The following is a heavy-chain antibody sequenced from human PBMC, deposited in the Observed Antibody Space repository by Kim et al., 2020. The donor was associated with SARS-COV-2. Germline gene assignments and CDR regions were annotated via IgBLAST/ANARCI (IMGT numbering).Heavy chain of an antibody. V-gene: IGHV4-4*02. Sequence: SETLSLTCAVSGGSISSSNWWSWVRQPPGKGLEWIGEIYHSGSTNYNPSLKSRVTISVDKSKNQFSLKLSSVTAADTAVYYCASDSSGYYPVVPFDYWGQGTLVTVSS. J-gene: IGHJ4*02. CDR2: IYHSGST. CDR1: GGSISSSNW. CDR3: ASDSSGYYPVVPFDY. D-gene: IGHD3-22*01.